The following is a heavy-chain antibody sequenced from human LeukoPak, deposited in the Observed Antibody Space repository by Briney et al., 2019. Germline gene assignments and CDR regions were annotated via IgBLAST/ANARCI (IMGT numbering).Heavy chain of an antibody. Sequence: PGGSLGLSCAASGFTFSSDGMHWVRQAPRKGLEWVACIRYDGSNKYYADSVKGRFTISRDNSKNTLYLQMNSLSAEDTAVYYCAKDELTNLDYWAQGPLVTVSS. CDR3: AKDELTNLDY. D-gene: IGHD1-7*01. CDR1: GFTFSSDG. CDR2: IRYDGSNK. V-gene: IGHV3-30*02. J-gene: IGHJ4*02.